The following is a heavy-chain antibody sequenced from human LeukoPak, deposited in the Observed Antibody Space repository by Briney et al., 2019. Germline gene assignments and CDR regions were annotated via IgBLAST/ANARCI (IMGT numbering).Heavy chain of an antibody. CDR3: ARVAYSNYGYFDL. D-gene: IGHD4-11*01. Sequence: ASVKVSCKASGYTFTGYFMRWVRPAPGQRLGWMGWINPNSGGTNYAQKFQGRVNMTRDTSISTAYMELSRLRSDDTAVYYCARVAYSNYGYFDLWGRGTLVTVSS. CDR2: INPNSGGT. V-gene: IGHV1-2*02. CDR1: GYTFTGYF. J-gene: IGHJ2*01.